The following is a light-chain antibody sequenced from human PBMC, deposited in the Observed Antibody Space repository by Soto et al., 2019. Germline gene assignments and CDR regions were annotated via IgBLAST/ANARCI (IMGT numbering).Light chain of an antibody. V-gene: IGKV1-5*03. J-gene: IGKJ1*01. CDR2: KAS. Sequence: DIQMTQFPSTLSASVGDRDTITCRASQSISNRLAWFQQKSGEAPNLLIHKASSLESGVPSRFSGSGSGTEFTLTISSLQPDDFATYYCHQYNTYSWTFGQGTKV. CDR1: QSISNR. CDR3: HQYNTYSWT.